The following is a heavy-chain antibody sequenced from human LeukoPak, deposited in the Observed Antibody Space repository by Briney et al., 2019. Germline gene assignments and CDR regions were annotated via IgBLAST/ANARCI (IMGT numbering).Heavy chain of an antibody. D-gene: IGHD3-22*01. V-gene: IGHV3-53*01. CDR1: GFSVSSNY. J-gene: IGHJ4*02. CDR2: IYSGGST. Sequence: GGSLRLSCAASGFSVSSNYMSWVRQAPGKGLEWVSVIYSGGSTYYADSVRGRFTISRDNSKNTLYLQMNSLRAEDTAIYYCAKLPAYYYESSGYYYFDYWGQGTLVTVSS. CDR3: AKLPAYYYESSGYYYFDY.